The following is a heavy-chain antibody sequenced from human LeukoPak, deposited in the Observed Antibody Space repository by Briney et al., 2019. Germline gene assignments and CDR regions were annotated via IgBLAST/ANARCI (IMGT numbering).Heavy chain of an antibody. CDR2: ISGSGGST. Sequence: GGSLRLSCAASGFTFSSYAMSWVRQAPGKGLEWVSAISGSGGSTYYADSVKGRFTISRDNAKNSLYLQMNSLRAEDTGIYYCVRDPDALDYWGQGTLVTVSS. J-gene: IGHJ4*02. V-gene: IGHV3-23*01. D-gene: IGHD2-8*01. CDR3: VRDPDALDY. CDR1: GFTFSSYA.